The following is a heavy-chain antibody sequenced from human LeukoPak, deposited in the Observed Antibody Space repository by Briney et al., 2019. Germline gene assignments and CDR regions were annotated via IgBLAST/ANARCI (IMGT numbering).Heavy chain of an antibody. CDR3: ARGFLRWPLDY. CDR2: INHSGST. CDR1: GGSFSGFY. V-gene: IGHV4-34*01. D-gene: IGHD4-23*01. Sequence: PSETLSLTCAVYGGSFSGFYWSWIRQPPGKGLEWIGEINHSGSTNYNPSLKSRVTISVDTSKNQFSLKLSSVTAADTAVYYCARGFLRWPLDYWGQGTLVTVSS. J-gene: IGHJ4*02.